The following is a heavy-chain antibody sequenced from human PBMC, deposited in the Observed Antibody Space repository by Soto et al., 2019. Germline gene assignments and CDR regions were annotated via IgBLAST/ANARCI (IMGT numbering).Heavy chain of an antibody. CDR3: VILALGKFDF. CDR1: GFTFVNNS. V-gene: IGHV3-23*01. CDR2: ISDTAHRI. Sequence: GGSLRLSCSSSGFTFVNNSMAWVRQAPGKGLEWVASISDTAHRIFHGDSVKGRFTISRDNSRNRLYLQMNSLRAEDTALYYCVILALGKFDFWGQGTLLTVSS. J-gene: IGHJ4*02. D-gene: IGHD1-26*01.